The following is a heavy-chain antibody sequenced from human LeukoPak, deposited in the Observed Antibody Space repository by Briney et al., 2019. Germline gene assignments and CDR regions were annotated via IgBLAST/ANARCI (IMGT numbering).Heavy chain of an antibody. V-gene: IGHV3-23*01. CDR1: GFTFSNFL. D-gene: IGHD5-18*01. Sequence: PGGSLRLSCAASGFTFSNFLMTWVRQAPGKGPEWVSAISGSGGDTYYADSVKGRFTISRDNSKNTLYLQMNSLRAEDTAVYYCARTWIQLFTPDFDLWGQGTLVTVSS. CDR2: ISGSGGDT. CDR3: ARTWIQLFTPDFDL. J-gene: IGHJ4*02.